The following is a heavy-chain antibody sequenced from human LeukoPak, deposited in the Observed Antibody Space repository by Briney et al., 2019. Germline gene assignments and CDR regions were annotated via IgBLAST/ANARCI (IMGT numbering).Heavy chain of an antibody. V-gene: IGHV3-30*18. D-gene: IGHD3-9*01. CDR2: ILSDGNNK. Sequence: SGGSLRLSCAASGFTFSSYGMHWVRQAPGKGLEWVAVILSDGNNKYYADSVKGRFTISRDDSKNTLYLQMNSLRAEDTAVYYCAKDSAGDWDYFDYWGQGTLVTVSS. CDR1: GFTFSSYG. J-gene: IGHJ4*02. CDR3: AKDSAGDWDYFDY.